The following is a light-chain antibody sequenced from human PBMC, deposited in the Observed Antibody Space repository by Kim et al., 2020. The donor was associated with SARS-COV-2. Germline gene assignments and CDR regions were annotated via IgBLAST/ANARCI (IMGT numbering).Light chain of an antibody. Sequence: QSVLTQPPSVSGAPGQRVTITCSGSSSDIGTYYVYWYQQVPGRAPRQLIFYNIRRPSGVPDRFSGSKSGTAASLAISGLRSEDEADYYCASWDDGLNALVCGGGTQLTVL. V-gene: IGLV1-47*01. J-gene: IGLJ3*02. CDR3: ASWDDGLNALV. CDR2: YNI. CDR1: SSDIGTYY.